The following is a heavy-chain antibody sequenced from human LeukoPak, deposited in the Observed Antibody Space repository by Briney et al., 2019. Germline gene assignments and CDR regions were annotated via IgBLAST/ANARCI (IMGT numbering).Heavy chain of an antibody. CDR1: GYTFTSYD. D-gene: IGHD6-13*01. Sequence: GASVKVSCKASGYTFTSYDINWVRQATGQGLEWMGWMNPNSGGTNYAQKFQGRVTMTRDTSISTAYMELSRLRSDDTAVYYCARRGYNSSSDFDYWGQGTLVTVSS. J-gene: IGHJ4*02. V-gene: IGHV1-2*02. CDR3: ARRGYNSSSDFDY. CDR2: MNPNSGGT.